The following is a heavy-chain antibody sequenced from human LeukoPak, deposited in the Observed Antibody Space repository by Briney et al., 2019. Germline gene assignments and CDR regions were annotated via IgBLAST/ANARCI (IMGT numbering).Heavy chain of an antibody. Sequence: AGGSLRLSCAASGFTFDDYAMHWVRQAPGKGLEWVSGISWNRGSIGYADSVKGRFTISRDNAKNSLYLQMTNLRVEDTAVYYCVDLGSSDCGQGTLVTVSS. V-gene: IGHV3-9*01. CDR1: GFTFDDYA. J-gene: IGHJ4*02. D-gene: IGHD5-12*01. CDR3: VDLGSSD. CDR2: ISWNRGSI.